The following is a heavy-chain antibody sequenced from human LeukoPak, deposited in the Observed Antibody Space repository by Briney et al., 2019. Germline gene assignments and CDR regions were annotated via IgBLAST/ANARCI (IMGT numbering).Heavy chain of an antibody. Sequence: HAGGSLRLSCAASGFLFSSYGMHWVRQAPGKGLEWVTFIRSDGNNKYYADSVRGRFTISRDNSKNTVYLQMNSLRTEDTAVYYCARSLTMVRAYDYWGQGTLVTVSS. D-gene: IGHD3-10*01. CDR3: ARSLTMVRAYDY. CDR2: IRSDGNNK. CDR1: GFLFSSYG. J-gene: IGHJ4*02. V-gene: IGHV3-30*02.